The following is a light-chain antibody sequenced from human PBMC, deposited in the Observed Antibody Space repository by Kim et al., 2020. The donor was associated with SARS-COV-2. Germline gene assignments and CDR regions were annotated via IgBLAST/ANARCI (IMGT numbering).Light chain of an antibody. CDR3: QQSYTTPYT. V-gene: IGKV1-39*01. CDR2: AAS. CDR1: QSIAGY. Sequence: SASVGDRVTITCRASQSIAGYLNWYQQKTGKAPQLLIYAASNLESGVPSRFSGSGSGLDFTLTITSLQAEDFATFVCQQSYTTPYTFGKGTKLDI. J-gene: IGKJ2*01.